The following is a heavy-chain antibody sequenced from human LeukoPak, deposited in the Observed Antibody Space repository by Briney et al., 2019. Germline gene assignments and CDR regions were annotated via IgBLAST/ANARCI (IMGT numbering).Heavy chain of an antibody. D-gene: IGHD3-10*01. CDR3: ARRYYYGXGSYGYXXXXXXXXXXXXXASAPTLFD. V-gene: IGHV4-39*07. J-gene: IGHJ2*01. CDR2: IYYSGST. CDR1: GGSISSSSYY. Sequence: PSETLSLTCTVSGGSISSSSYYWGWIRQPPGKGLEWIGSIYYSGSTYYNPSLKSRVTISVDTSKNQFSLKLSSVTAADTAVYYCARRYYYGXGSYGYXXXXXXXXXXXXXASAPTLFD.